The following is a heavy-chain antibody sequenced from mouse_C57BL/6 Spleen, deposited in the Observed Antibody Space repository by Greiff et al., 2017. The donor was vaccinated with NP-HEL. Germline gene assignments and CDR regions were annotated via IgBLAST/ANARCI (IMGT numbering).Heavy chain of an antibody. Sequence: EVMLVESGGGLVKPGGSLKLSCAASGFTFSDYGMHWVRQAPEKGLEWVAYISSGSSTIYYADTVKGRFTISRDNAKNTLFLQMTSLRSEDTAMYYCARPLYDYDVVYYFDYWGQGTTLTVSS. J-gene: IGHJ2*01. CDR1: GFTFSDYG. CDR3: ARPLYDYDVVYYFDY. D-gene: IGHD2-4*01. CDR2: ISSGSSTI. V-gene: IGHV5-17*01.